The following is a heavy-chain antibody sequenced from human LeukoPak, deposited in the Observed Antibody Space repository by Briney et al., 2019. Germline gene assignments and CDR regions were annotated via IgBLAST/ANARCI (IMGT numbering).Heavy chain of an antibody. V-gene: IGHV4-59*01. CDR3: VRSDFWSGYPLFYYYYMDV. CDR2: INYSGST. D-gene: IGHD3-3*01. Sequence: SETLSLTCTVSGGSISSYYWSWIRQPPGKGLEWIGYINYSGSTDCSPSLKSRATISVDTSKNQFSLNLSSLTAADTAVYYCVRSDFWSGYPLFYYYYMDVWGKGTTVTVSS. CDR1: GGSISSYY. J-gene: IGHJ6*03.